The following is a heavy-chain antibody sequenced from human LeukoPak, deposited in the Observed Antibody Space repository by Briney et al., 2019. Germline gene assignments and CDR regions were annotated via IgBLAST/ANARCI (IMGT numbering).Heavy chain of an antibody. CDR1: GGSISSSSYY. Sequence: SETLSLTCTVSGGSISSSSYYWGWIRQPPGKGLEWIGSIYYSGSTYYNPSLKSRVTISVDTSKKQFSLKLSSVTAADTAVYYCARMGDNGSGNFNWFAPWGQGTLVTVSS. CDR3: ARMGDNGSGNFNWFAP. CDR2: IYYSGST. V-gene: IGHV4-39*07. J-gene: IGHJ5*02. D-gene: IGHD3-10*01.